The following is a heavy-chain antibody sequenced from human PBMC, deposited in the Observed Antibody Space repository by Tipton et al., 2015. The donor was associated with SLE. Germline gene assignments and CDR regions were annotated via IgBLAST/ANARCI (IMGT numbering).Heavy chain of an antibody. D-gene: IGHD4-17*01. CDR2: ISSTSRYI. Sequence: SLRLSCAASGFTFSSYGMDWVRQAPGKGLEWVASISSTSRYIHYEDSVEGRFTVSRDNAKNSLYLQMNSLRAEDTAVYYCVRLAEYDYGDYVIDYWGQGTLVTVSS. CDR1: GFTFSSYG. V-gene: IGHV3-21*01. CDR3: VRLAEYDYGDYVIDY. J-gene: IGHJ4*02.